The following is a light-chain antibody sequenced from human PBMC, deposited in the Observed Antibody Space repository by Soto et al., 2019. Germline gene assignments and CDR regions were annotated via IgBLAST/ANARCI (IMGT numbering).Light chain of an antibody. CDR2: DTS. V-gene: IGKV1-17*03. J-gene: IGKJ2*01. CDR3: LQHNSYPYS. CDR1: QDISRF. Sequence: DVQMTQSPSAMSASVGDRVTITCRASQDISRFVAWFQQKPGKAPERLMYDTSSLPPGVPSRFSGSGSGTEFTLAISGLQPEDFATYYCLQHNSYPYSFGQGTKLDIK.